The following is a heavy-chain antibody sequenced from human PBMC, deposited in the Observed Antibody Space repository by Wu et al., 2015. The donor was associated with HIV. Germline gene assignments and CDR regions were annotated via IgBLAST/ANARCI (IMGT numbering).Heavy chain of an antibody. CDR2: MNPKSGSA. V-gene: IGHV1-8*02. CDR3: ARVGVLNLLPHIYWNYFQH. J-gene: IGHJ1*01. D-gene: IGHD3-10*01. Sequence: QVQLVQSGTVVQKPGTSVRVSCRVSGYTFTSLNINWIRHAPGRGLEWMGWMNPKSGSAGFGRDFQGRVSMTRNNSISTAYMELSGVTSDDTAIYYCARVGVLNLLPHIYWNYFQHWARATRVVVSS. CDR1: GYTFTSLN.